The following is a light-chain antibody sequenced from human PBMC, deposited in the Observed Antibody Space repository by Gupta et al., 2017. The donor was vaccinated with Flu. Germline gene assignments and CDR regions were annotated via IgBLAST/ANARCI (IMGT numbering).Light chain of an antibody. CDR1: QNNNNL. Sequence: DIQLTQSPSSVYASVGDRFTITRRASQNNNNLLSWYQQKPLKAPVLLVYDAFRLQRGVPSRISGSGSTADFTLTISLLQADDFAVYFCQQAHAFPFTFGPGTRVD. CDR2: DAF. J-gene: IGKJ3*01. CDR3: QQAHAFPFT. V-gene: IGKV1-12*01.